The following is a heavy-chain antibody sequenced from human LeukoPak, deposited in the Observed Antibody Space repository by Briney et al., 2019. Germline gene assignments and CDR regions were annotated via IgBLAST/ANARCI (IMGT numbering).Heavy chain of an antibody. CDR2: IYYSGST. D-gene: IGHD6-19*01. CDR3: ARENGWSPKYFDP. J-gene: IGHJ5*02. V-gene: IGHV4-39*07. Sequence: PSETLSLTCTVSGGSISSSSYYWGWIRQPPGKGLEWIGSIYYSGSTYYNPSLKSRVTISVDTSKNQFSLKVSSVTAADTAVYYCARENGWSPKYFDPWGQGTLVPVST. CDR1: GGSISSSSYY.